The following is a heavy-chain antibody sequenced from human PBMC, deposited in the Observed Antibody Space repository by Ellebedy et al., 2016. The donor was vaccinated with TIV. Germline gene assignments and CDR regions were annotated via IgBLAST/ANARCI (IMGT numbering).Heavy chain of an antibody. J-gene: IGHJ4*02. Sequence: GESLKISCAASGFTFSSYSMNWVRQAPGKGLEWVSYISSSSSTIYYADSVKGRFTISRDNAKNSLYLQMNSLRDEDTAVYYCARDESYYDSSGYYYDYWGQGTLVTVSS. V-gene: IGHV3-48*02. CDR1: GFTFSSYS. D-gene: IGHD3-22*01. CDR2: ISSSSSTI. CDR3: ARDESYYDSSGYYYDY.